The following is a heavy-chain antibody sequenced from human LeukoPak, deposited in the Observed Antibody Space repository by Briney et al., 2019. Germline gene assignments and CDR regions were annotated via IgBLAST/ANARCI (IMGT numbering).Heavy chain of an antibody. CDR1: GGSISSYY. V-gene: IGHV4-4*07. Sequence: PSETLSLTCTVSGGSISSYYWSWIRQPAGKGLEWIGRIYTSGSTNYNPSLKSRVTMSVDTSKNQFSLKLSSVTAADTAVYYCARVLRYNWNDVSYYYYYMDVWGKGTTVTVSS. CDR2: IYTSGST. CDR3: ARVLRYNWNDVSYYYYYMDV. D-gene: IGHD1-1*01. J-gene: IGHJ6*03.